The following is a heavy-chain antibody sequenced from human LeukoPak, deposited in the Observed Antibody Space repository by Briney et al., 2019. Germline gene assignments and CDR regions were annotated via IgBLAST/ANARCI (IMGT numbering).Heavy chain of an antibody. D-gene: IGHD3-10*01. V-gene: IGHV3-11*01. J-gene: IGHJ4*02. CDR3: AREYYGSFDY. Sequence: GGSLRLSCAASGFTFSAYYVSWIRQAPGKGLEWLSYIGSGGNNINYADSVKGRLTISRDNAKNSLFLQINSLRAEDTAVYYCAREYYGSFDYWGQGTVVTVSS. CDR2: IGSGGNNI. CDR1: GFTFSAYY.